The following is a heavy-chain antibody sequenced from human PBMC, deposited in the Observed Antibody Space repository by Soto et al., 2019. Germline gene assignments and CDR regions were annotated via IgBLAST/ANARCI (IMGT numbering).Heavy chain of an antibody. CDR3: AKTGRDYGDSPNDY. Sequence: QVHLVESGGGVVQPGRSLRLSCAASGFGFSNYAMHWVRQAPGKGLVWLALISFDGSNTYYADSVKGRFTVSRDNSKNTLYLQMNSLRPEDTAVCYCAKTGRDYGDSPNDYWGQGTLVTVSS. CDR1: GFGFSNYA. J-gene: IGHJ4*02. CDR2: ISFDGSNT. D-gene: IGHD4-17*01. V-gene: IGHV3-30*18.